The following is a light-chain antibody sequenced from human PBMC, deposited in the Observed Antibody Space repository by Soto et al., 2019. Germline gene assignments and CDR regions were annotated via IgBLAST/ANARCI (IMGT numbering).Light chain of an antibody. CDR2: WAS. V-gene: IGKV4-1*01. Sequence: DIVMTQSPDSLAVSLVERATINCKSSQSVLSSSNNRNYLAWYQQKSGQPPKLLIYWASTRESGVPDRFSGSRSGTDFTLTISSLQAEDVAAYYCQHYYSIPWTFGQGTRVEIK. J-gene: IGKJ1*01. CDR3: QHYYSIPWT. CDR1: QSVLSSSNNRNY.